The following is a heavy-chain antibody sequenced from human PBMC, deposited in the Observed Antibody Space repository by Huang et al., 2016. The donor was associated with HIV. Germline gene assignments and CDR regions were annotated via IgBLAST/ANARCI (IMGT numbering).Heavy chain of an antibody. J-gene: IGHJ4*02. CDR2: FFYDGTT. V-gene: IGHV4-39*01. Sequence: QLQLQESGPGLVKPSETLSLTCSVSDGSISSRSYYWGWIRQPPGKGLEWIATFFYDGTTYYNPSLKSRVTISVDTSKNQFSLNLSSVTAADTAVYYCAAMVRGVISYFDYWGQGTLVTVSS. D-gene: IGHD3-10*01. CDR3: AAMVRGVISYFDY. CDR1: DGSISSRSYY.